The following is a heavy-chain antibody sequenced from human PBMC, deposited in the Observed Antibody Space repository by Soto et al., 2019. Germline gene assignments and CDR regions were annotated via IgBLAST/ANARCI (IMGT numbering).Heavy chain of an antibody. CDR2: IYFDGTT. CDR1: GASVTRAGSY. Sequence: QVQLQESGPGLVKPSQTLSLTCDVSGASVTRAGSYWGWIRQRPGQGLEWIGYIYFDGTTYYNPSLKSRVIISADTSRNQFSLSLSFLTAADTAVYYCATRTTVTTFDYWCQGTLVTVSS. CDR3: ATRTTVTTFDY. D-gene: IGHD4-17*01. V-gene: IGHV4-31*11. J-gene: IGHJ4*02.